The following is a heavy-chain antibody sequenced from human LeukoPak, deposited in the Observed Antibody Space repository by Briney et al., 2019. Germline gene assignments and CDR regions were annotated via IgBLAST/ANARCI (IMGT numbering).Heavy chain of an antibody. J-gene: IGHJ6*02. V-gene: IGHV7-4-1*02. CDR3: ARVRDRYCSGGSCSQGMDV. CDR2: INTNTGNP. CDR1: GYTFTNHA. Sequence: ASVKVSCKASGYTFTNHALNWVRQAPGQGLEYVGWINTNTGNPTYAQGFTGRFVLSLDTSVSTAYLQISSLKAEDTAVYYCARVRDRYCSGGSCSQGMDVWGQGTTVTVSS. D-gene: IGHD2-15*01.